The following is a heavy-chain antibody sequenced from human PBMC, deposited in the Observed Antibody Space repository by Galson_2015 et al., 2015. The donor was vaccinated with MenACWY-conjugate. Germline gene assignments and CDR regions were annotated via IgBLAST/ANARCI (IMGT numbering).Heavy chain of an antibody. V-gene: IGHV3-74*01. CDR3: AKSRGASFYFDS. Sequence: SLRLSCAASGFIFNTYRMHWVRQAPGKGLVRVSRINPGGSSTTYADSVKDRFTISRDNAKNTLYLQMNSLRPEDTAVFYCAKSRGASFYFDSWGQGTLVTVSS. J-gene: IGHJ4*02. CDR1: GFIFNTYR. D-gene: IGHD1-26*01. CDR2: INPGGSST.